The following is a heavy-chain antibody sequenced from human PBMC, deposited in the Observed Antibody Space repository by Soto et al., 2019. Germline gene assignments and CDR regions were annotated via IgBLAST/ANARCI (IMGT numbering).Heavy chain of an antibody. D-gene: IGHD2-15*01. Sequence: ASVKVSCKASGYTFTSYGISWVRQAPGQGLEWMGWISAYNGNTNYAQKLQGRVTMTTDTSTSTAYMELRSLRSDDTAVYYCARELGYCSGGSCYSAYYFDYWGQGTLVTVSS. J-gene: IGHJ4*02. CDR1: GYTFTSYG. CDR3: ARELGYCSGGSCYSAYYFDY. CDR2: ISAYNGNT. V-gene: IGHV1-18*01.